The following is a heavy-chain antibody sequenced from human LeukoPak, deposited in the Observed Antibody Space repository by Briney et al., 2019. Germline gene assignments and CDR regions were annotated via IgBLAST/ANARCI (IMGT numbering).Heavy chain of an antibody. D-gene: IGHD6-19*01. CDR2: IKQDGSEK. J-gene: IGHJ4*02. CDR1: GFTFSSYC. V-gene: IGHV3-7*01. CDR3: ARDRSSIVVAADSTWCFSDY. Sequence: GGSLRLSCAASGFTFSSYCMSWVRQAPGKGLEWVANIKQDGSEKYYVDSVKGRFTISRDNAKNSLYLPMNSLRAEDTAVYYCARDRSSIVVAADSTWCFSDYWGQGTLVTVSS.